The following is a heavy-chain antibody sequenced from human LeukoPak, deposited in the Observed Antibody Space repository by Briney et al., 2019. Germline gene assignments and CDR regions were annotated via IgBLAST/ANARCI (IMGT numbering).Heavy chain of an antibody. J-gene: IGHJ3*02. D-gene: IGHD6-19*01. CDR3: AREAPVAAGSDAFDI. CDR2: MNPDTGDI. V-gene: IGHV1-8*03. Sequence: ASVKVSCKASGYTFTNYDINWVRQATGQGLEWMGWMNPDTGDIGYAQKFQGRVTITRNTSITTAYMEVRSLRSDDAAVYYCAREAPVAAGSDAFDIWGQGTMVTVSS. CDR1: GYTFTNYD.